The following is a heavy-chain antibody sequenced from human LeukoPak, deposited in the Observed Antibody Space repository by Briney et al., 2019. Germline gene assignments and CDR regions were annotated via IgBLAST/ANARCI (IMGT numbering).Heavy chain of an antibody. CDR2: IYYSGST. D-gene: IGHD3-22*01. J-gene: IGHJ4*02. V-gene: IGHV4-31*03. CDR3: ASAKWYYYDSSGLFDY. Sequence: PSETLSLTCTVSGGSVSSGSYYWSWVRQPPGKGLEWIGYIYYSGSTYYNPSLKSRVTISVDTSKNQFSLKLSSVTAADTAVYYCASAKWYYYDSSGLFDYWGQGTLVTVSS. CDR1: GGSVSSGSYY.